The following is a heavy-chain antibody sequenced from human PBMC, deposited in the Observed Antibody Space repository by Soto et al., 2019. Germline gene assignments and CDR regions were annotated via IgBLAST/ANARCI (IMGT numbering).Heavy chain of an antibody. CDR2: INPSGGST. CDR3: ARDRDYGDYLSSCFDY. CDR1: GYTFTSYY. D-gene: IGHD4-17*01. J-gene: IGHJ4*02. V-gene: IGHV1-46*01. Sequence: GASVKVSCKASGYTFTSYYMHWVRQAPGQGLEWMGIINPSGGSTSYAQKFQGRVTMTRDTSPSTVYMELSSLRSEDTAVYYCARDRDYGDYLSSCFDYWGQGTLVTVSS.